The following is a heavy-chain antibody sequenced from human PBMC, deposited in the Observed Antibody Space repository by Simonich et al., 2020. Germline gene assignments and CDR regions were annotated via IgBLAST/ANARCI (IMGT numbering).Heavy chain of an antibody. CDR2: ISWNGGSI. Sequence: EVQLVESGGGLVQPGRSLRLSCAASGFTFDDYAMHWVRQAPVKGLGWVSGISWNGGSIGYADSVNGRFTISRDNAKNSLYLQMNSLRAEDTALYYCAKDMGYCSGGSCYYFDYWGQGTLVTVSS. J-gene: IGHJ4*02. CDR3: AKDMGYCSGGSCYYFDY. CDR1: GFTFDDYA. V-gene: IGHV3-9*01. D-gene: IGHD2-15*01.